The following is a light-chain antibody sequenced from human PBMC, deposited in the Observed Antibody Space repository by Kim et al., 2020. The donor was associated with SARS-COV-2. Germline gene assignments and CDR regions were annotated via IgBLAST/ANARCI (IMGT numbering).Light chain of an antibody. Sequence: ATVGDRVTITCRASQSISSYLNWYQQKPGKAPKLLIYAAASLQRGVPSRFSGSGSGTDFTLTISSLQPEDVATYYCQQSYSTPYTFGQGAKLEIK. J-gene: IGKJ2*01. V-gene: IGKV1-39*01. CDR1: QSISSY. CDR3: QQSYSTPYT. CDR2: AAA.